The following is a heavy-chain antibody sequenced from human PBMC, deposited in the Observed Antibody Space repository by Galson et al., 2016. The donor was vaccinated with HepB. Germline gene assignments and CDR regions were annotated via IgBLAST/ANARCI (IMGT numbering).Heavy chain of an antibody. Sequence: SLRLSCAASGFTFSSYAMSWVRQAPGKGLEWVSVISAASNTYYTDSVKGRFTISRDNSKTTLYLEMNSLRAEDTAVYFCARRDIPMANDYWGQGVLVTVSS. CDR2: ISAASNT. CDR3: ARRDIPMANDY. J-gene: IGHJ4*02. D-gene: IGHD5-18*01. V-gene: IGHV3-23*01. CDR1: GFTFSSYA.